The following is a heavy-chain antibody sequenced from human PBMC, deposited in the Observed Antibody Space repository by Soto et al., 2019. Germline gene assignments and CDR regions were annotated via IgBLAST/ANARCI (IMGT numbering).Heavy chain of an antibody. Sequence: GGSLRLSCAASGFTFSSYSMNWVRQAPGKGLEWVSSISSSSSYIYYADSVKGRFTISRDNAKNSLYLQMNSLRAEDTAVYYCARTTPLVVRGVIMGNWFDPWGQGTLVTVSS. CDR1: GFTFSSYS. CDR3: ARTTPLVVRGVIMGNWFDP. J-gene: IGHJ5*02. D-gene: IGHD3-10*01. V-gene: IGHV3-21*01. CDR2: ISSSSSYI.